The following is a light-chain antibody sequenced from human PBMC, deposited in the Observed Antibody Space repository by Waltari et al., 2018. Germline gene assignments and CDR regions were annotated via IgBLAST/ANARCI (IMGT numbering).Light chain of an antibody. J-gene: IGKJ4*01. CDR1: QSITSS. CDR3: QQSHSSPLT. CDR2: AAS. Sequence: DIQMTQSPSSLSASVGDRVTITCRASQSITSSLNWYQQRPGKAPKLLIYAASSLHSGVPSRFSDSGSATDFTLTINSLQPEDFATYYCQQSHSSPLTFGGGTKVEN. V-gene: IGKV1-39*01.